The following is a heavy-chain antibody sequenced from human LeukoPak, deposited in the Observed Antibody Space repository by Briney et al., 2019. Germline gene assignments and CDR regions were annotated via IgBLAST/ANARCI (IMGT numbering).Heavy chain of an antibody. Sequence: GGSLRLSCAASGFTFSSYAMSWVRQAPGKGLEWVSAISGSGGSTYYADSVKGRFTISRDNAKNSLYLQMNSLRAEDTALYYCARDLRSITMIVVVTLDAFDIWGQGTMVTVSS. CDR1: GFTFSSYA. V-gene: IGHV3-23*01. CDR2: ISGSGGST. J-gene: IGHJ3*02. D-gene: IGHD3-22*01. CDR3: ARDLRSITMIVVVTLDAFDI.